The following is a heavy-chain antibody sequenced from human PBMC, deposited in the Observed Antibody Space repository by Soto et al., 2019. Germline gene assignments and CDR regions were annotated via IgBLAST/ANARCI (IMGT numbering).Heavy chain of an antibody. CDR1: GFTFDDYA. J-gene: IGHJ4*02. V-gene: IGHV3-9*01. Sequence: EVQLVESGGGLVQPGRSLRLSCAASGFTFDDYAIHWVRQAPGRGLEWVAGISWNGASIGYADSVKGRFTISRDNAKNSLHLQMNSLRSEGTALYYCANLPLYGSGFDCWGQGTLVTVSS. CDR3: ANLPLYGSGFDC. D-gene: IGHD3-10*01. CDR2: ISWNGASI.